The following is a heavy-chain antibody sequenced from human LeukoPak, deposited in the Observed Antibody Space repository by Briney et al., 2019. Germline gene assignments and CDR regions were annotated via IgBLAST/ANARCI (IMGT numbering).Heavy chain of an antibody. CDR3: ARGQAFRSIAARVFRFDP. Sequence: ASETLSLTCAVYGGSFSGYYWSWIRQPPGKGLGWIGEINHSGSTNYNPSLKSRVTISVDTSKNQFSLKLSSVTAADTAVYYCARGQAFRSIAARVFRFDPWGQGTLVTVSS. CDR2: INHSGST. V-gene: IGHV4-34*01. CDR1: GGSFSGYY. D-gene: IGHD6-6*01. J-gene: IGHJ5*02.